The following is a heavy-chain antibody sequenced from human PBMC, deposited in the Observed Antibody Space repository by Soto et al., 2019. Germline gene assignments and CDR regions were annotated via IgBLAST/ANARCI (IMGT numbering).Heavy chain of an antibody. CDR2: IYSGGST. CDR3: ARDGSYYYGSGSYYDAFDI. Sequence: GGSLRLSCAASGFTVSSNYMSWVRQDPGKGLEWVSVIYSGGSTYYADSVKGRFTISRDNSKNTLYLQMNSLRAEDTAVYYCARDGSYYYGSGSYYDAFDIWGQVTMVTVSS. J-gene: IGHJ3*02. V-gene: IGHV3-53*01. CDR1: GFTVSSNY. D-gene: IGHD3-10*01.